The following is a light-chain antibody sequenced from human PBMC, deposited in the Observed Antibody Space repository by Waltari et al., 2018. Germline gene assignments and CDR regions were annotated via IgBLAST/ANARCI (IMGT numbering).Light chain of an antibody. V-gene: IGKV4-1*01. J-gene: IGKJ5*01. Sequence: DIVMTQSPDSLAVSLGERATINCKSSQSVLYSSNNKNYLAWYQQKSGQPPKLLIYWASTRESGVPDRFTGSGSGTDFTLTISSLQAEDVAVYYCQQYYSGPFTFGQGTRLEIK. CDR2: WAS. CDR1: QSVLYSSNNKNY. CDR3: QQYYSGPFT.